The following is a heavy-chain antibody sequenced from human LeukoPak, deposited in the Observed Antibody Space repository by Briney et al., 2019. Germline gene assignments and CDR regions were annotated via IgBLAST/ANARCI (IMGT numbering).Heavy chain of an antibody. CDR2: FDPEDGET. V-gene: IGHV1-24*01. CDR1: GYTLTELS. CDR3: ATDLRRGNYEWLVLR. J-gene: IGHJ4*02. D-gene: IGHD6-19*01. Sequence: ASVKVSCKDSGYTLTELSMHWVRQAPGRGLEWMGGFDPEDGETIYAQKFQGRVTMTEDTSTDTAYMELSSLRSEDTAVYYCATDLRRGNYEWLVLRWGQGTLVTVSS.